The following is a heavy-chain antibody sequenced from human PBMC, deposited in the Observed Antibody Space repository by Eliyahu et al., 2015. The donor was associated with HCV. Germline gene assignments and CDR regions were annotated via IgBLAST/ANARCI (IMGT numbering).Heavy chain of an antibody. CDR1: GYTFTSYD. V-gene: IGHV1-8*01. CDR2: MNPNSGNT. J-gene: IGHJ4*02. CDR3: ARGWGMVRGVLLGY. D-gene: IGHD3-10*01. Sequence: ASGYTFTSYDINWVRQAPGQGLEWMGWMNPNSGNTGYAQKFQGRVTMTRDTSISTAYMELSSLRSEDTAVYYCARGWGMVRGVLLGYWGQGRLVTVSS.